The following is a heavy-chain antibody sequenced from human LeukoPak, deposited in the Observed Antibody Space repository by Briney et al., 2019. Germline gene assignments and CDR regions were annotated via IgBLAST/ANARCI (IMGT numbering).Heavy chain of an antibody. Sequence: SETLSLTSTVSGGSISSYYWNWIRQPPGQGLECIGYIYYSESTNYNPSLKSRVTISVDTSKNQCSLKLSSVTAADTAVYYCARLVVSNYYYYGMDVWGQGTTVTVSS. CDR2: IYYSEST. J-gene: IGHJ6*02. V-gene: IGHV4-59*01. CDR3: ARLVVSNYYYYGMDV. D-gene: IGHD3-22*01. CDR1: GGSISSYY.